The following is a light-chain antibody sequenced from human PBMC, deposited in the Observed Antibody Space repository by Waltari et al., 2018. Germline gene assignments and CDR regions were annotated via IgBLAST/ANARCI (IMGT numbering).Light chain of an antibody. V-gene: IGKV4-1*01. Sequence: DLVMTQSPDSLAVSLGERAPITCKSSQTVLYSDTNKNYLAWYQQKPGQSPKLLIYWASTRQSWVPDRFSGSGSGTDFTLTVSSLQAEDVAVYYCQQYYTTPYTFGQGT. CDR3: QQYYTTPYT. CDR2: WAS. J-gene: IGKJ2*01. CDR1: QTVLYSDTNKNY.